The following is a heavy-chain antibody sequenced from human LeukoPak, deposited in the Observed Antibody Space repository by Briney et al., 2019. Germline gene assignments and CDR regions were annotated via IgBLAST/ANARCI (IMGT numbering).Heavy chain of an antibody. CDR3: SREMVGGSRISWNNWFDP. V-gene: IGHV4-59*01. D-gene: IGHD5/OR15-5a*01. Sequence: SETLSLTCIVSGGSISSYYWSWIRQPPGKGLEWIGYIYYSGSTNYNPSLKSRVTISVDTSMNQFSLKLTSVTAADTAVYYISREMVGGSRISWNNWFDPWGQGTLVTVSS. CDR2: IYYSGST. CDR1: GGSISSYY. J-gene: IGHJ5*02.